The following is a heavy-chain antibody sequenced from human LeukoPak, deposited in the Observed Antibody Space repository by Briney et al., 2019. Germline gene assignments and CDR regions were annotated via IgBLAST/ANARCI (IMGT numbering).Heavy chain of an antibody. J-gene: IGHJ4*02. CDR2: IDPNRGGT. CDR1: GYTFTGYY. CDR3: ARRDLVAAAGSDY. D-gene: IGHD6-13*01. Sequence: ASVKVSCKASGYTFTGYYMHWVRQAPGQGLEWMGWIDPNRGGTNYAQKFQGRVTMTRDKSISTAYMELSRLRSDDTAVYYCARRDLVAAAGSDYWGQGTLVTVSS. V-gene: IGHV1-2*02.